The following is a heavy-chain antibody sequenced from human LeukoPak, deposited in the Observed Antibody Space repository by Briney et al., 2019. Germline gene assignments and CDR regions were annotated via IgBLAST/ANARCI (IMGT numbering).Heavy chain of an antibody. Sequence: ASVKVSCKASGYTFINYDINWVRQAPGQGLEWMGWTNPNSGKTGYARKFQGRITMTRDTSISTAYMELSSLTSEDTAVYYCVRVGSGWLDFDYWGQGTLVTVSS. J-gene: IGHJ4*02. V-gene: IGHV1-8*02. D-gene: IGHD6-19*01. CDR1: GYTFINYD. CDR2: TNPNSGKT. CDR3: VRVGSGWLDFDY.